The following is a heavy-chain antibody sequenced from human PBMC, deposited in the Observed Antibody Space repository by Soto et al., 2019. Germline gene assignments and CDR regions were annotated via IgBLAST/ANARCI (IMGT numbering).Heavy chain of an antibody. CDR3: AKWTCSGGSCYFDY. D-gene: IGHD2-15*01. Sequence: GGSLRLSCAASGFTFSSYWMHWVRQAPGKGLVWVSHIDSDGSSTYYADSVKGRFTVSRDNSKNTLYVQMNSLRAEDTAVYYCAKWTCSGGSCYFDYWGQGTLVTVSS. J-gene: IGHJ4*02. V-gene: IGHV3-74*01. CDR1: GFTFSSYW. CDR2: IDSDGSST.